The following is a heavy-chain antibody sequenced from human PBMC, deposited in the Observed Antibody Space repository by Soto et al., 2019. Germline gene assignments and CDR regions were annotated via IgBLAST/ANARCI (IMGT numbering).Heavy chain of an antibody. J-gene: IGHJ4*02. Sequence: ASVKVSCKASGYTFTNYAIHWVRQAPGQRFEWMGWISAGSGNTKYSQKFQGKVTITRDTSATTAYMELSSLRSEDTAVYYCARGGAVLRFDYWGPGTLVTVSS. CDR2: ISAGSGNT. CDR3: ARGGAVLRFDY. V-gene: IGHV1-3*01. CDR1: GYTFTNYA. D-gene: IGHD3-16*01.